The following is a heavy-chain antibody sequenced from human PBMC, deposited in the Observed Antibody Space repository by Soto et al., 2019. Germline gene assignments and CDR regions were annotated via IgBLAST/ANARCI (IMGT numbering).Heavy chain of an antibody. Sequence: GGSLRLSCAASGFTFSSYAMSWVRQAPGKGLEWVSGISGSGGGTYYADSVKGRFTISRDNSKKTLYLQMNSLRAEDTAVYYCAKDMDIAVAGTDYWGQGTLVTVSS. CDR1: GFTFSSYA. CDR2: ISGSGGGT. CDR3: AKDMDIAVAGTDY. J-gene: IGHJ4*02. V-gene: IGHV3-23*01. D-gene: IGHD6-19*01.